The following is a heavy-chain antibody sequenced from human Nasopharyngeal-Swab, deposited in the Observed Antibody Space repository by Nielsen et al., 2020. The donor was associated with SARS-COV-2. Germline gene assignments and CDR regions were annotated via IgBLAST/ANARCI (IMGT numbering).Heavy chain of an antibody. J-gene: IGHJ4*02. CDR3: AKDRRAVAGTPDY. Sequence: GVLKISCAASGFTFSSYAMSWVRQAPGKGLEWVSAISGSGGSTYYADSVKGRFTISRDNSKNTLYLQMNSLRAEDTAVYYCAKDRRAVAGTPDYWGQGTLVTVSS. CDR2: ISGSGGST. V-gene: IGHV3-23*01. D-gene: IGHD6-19*01. CDR1: GFTFSSYA.